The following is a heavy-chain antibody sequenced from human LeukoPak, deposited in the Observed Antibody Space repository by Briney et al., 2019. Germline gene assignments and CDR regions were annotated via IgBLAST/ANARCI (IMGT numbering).Heavy chain of an antibody. CDR2: IYPGDSRI. CDR1: GYSFTNYC. J-gene: IGHJ5*02. V-gene: IGHV5-51*01. CDR3: ACRDLTSTWSFP. Sequence: GESLKISCQGFGYSFTNYCIGWVRQMPGKGMEWMGVIYPGDSRIRYNPSFQGQVTISVDRSISTAYLQWVSLKASDSAMYYCACRDLTSTWSFPWGQGTLVTVSS. D-gene: IGHD6-13*01.